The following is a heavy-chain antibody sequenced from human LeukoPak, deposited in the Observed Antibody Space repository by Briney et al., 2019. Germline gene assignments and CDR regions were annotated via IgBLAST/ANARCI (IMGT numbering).Heavy chain of an antibody. CDR2: ISSSSSYI. CDR1: GFTFSSYS. V-gene: IGHV3-21*01. J-gene: IGHJ3*02. D-gene: IGHD4-17*01. Sequence: GGSLRLSCAASGFTFSSYSMNWVRQAPGKGLEWVSSISSSSSYIYYADSVKGRFTISRDNAKNSLYLQMNSLRAEDMALYYCARGSTTAQRKDAFDIWGQGTMVTVSS. CDR3: ARGSTTAQRKDAFDI.